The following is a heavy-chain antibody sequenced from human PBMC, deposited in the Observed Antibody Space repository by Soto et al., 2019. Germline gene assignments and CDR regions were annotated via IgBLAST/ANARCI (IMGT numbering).Heavy chain of an antibody. J-gene: IGHJ6*03. V-gene: IGHV3-64*01. CDR3: ARRARPDFYYMDV. CDR1: GFTLSGYA. Sequence: EVQLAESGGGLAQPGGSRRLSCAASGFTLSGYAMDWVRQAPGKGLEYVSGISSNGVGTYYANSVQGRFTISRDNSKNTVSLQMGSLSPEDMAVYYCARRARPDFYYMDVWGKGTTVTVSS. CDR2: ISSNGVGT. D-gene: IGHD6-6*01.